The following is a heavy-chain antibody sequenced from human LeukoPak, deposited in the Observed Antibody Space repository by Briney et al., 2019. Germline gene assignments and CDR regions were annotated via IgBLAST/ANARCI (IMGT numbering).Heavy chain of an antibody. D-gene: IGHD3-10*01. CDR2: IKGKTDRETT. CDR1: GFTFGDHA. J-gene: IGHJ4*02. V-gene: IGHV3-15*01. Sequence: GGSLRLSCTSSGFTFGDHAMSWVRQAPGKGLEWVGRIKGKTDRETTDYAAPVKGRFTISRDDSKNTLYLQMNSLKTEDTGVYYCITDQAYFYGSGTRGDYWGQGTLVTVSS. CDR3: ITDQAYFYGSGTRGDY.